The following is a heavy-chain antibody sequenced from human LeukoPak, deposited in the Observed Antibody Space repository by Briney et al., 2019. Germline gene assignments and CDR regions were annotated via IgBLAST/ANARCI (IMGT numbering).Heavy chain of an antibody. CDR2: IIPIFGTA. D-gene: IGHD2-8*01. CDR1: GGTFSSYA. J-gene: IGHJ5*02. CDR3: ASAIVLMVYAAFDP. V-gene: IGHV1-69*13. Sequence: SVKVSCKASGGTFSSYAISWVRQAPGQGLEWMGGIIPIFGTANYAQKFQVRVTITADESTSTAYMELSSLRSEDTAVYYCASAIVLMVYAAFDPWGQGTLVTVSS.